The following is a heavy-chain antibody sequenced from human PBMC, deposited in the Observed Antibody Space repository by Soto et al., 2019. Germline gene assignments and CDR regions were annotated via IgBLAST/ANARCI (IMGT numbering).Heavy chain of an antibody. J-gene: IGHJ6*02. CDR2: ISGNGGVA. D-gene: IGHD3-22*01. CDR1: GFNFNIYA. V-gene: IGHV3-23*01. Sequence: PGGSLRLSCAASGFNFNIYAMSWVRQAPGRGLECVSGISGNGGVAYYADSVKGRFTISRDNAKNSLYLQMNSLRAEDTAVYYCARYDSSGYYWPYYYYGMDVWGQGTTVTVSS. CDR3: ARYDSSGYYWPYYYYGMDV.